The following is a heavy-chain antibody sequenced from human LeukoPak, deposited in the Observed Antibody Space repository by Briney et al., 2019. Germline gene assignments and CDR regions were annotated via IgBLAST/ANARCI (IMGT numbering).Heavy chain of an antibody. V-gene: IGHV5-51*01. CDR1: GYSFTSYW. D-gene: IGHD5-24*01. J-gene: IGHJ4*02. Sequence: GESLKISCKGSGYSFTSYWIGWVRQMPGKCLKWMGIIYPGDSDTRYSPSFQGQVTISADKSISTAYLQWSSLKASDTAMYYRARPDTRDGEYFDYWGQGTLVTVSS. CDR2: IYPGDSDT. CDR3: ARPDTRDGEYFDY.